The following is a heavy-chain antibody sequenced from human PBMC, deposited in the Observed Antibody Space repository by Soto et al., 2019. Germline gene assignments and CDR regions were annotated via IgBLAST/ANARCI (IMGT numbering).Heavy chain of an antibody. D-gene: IGHD3-22*01. V-gene: IGHV1-18*01. CDR2: ISAYNGNT. J-gene: IGHJ3*02. CDR3: AQDSSGYWGFDI. CDR1: GYTFTSYG. Sequence: AAVKVSCKASGYTFTSYGISWVRQAPGQGLEWMGWISAYNGNTNYAQKLQGRVTMTTDTSTSTAYMELRSLRSDDTAVYYCAQDSSGYWGFDIWGQGTMVTVSS.